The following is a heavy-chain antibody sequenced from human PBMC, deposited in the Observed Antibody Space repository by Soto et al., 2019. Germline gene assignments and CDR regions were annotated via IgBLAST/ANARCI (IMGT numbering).Heavy chain of an antibody. V-gene: IGHV3-23*01. CDR2: ISGSGGST. CDR3: AKDQQQSLVFYVY. CDR1: GFTFSSYA. Sequence: GGSLRLSCAASGFTFSSYAMSWVRQAPGKGLEWVSAISGSGGSTYYADSMKGRFTISRDNSKNTLYLQMNSLRAEDTVVYYCAKDQQQSLVFYVYWGQGTLVTVSS. D-gene: IGHD6-19*01. J-gene: IGHJ4*02.